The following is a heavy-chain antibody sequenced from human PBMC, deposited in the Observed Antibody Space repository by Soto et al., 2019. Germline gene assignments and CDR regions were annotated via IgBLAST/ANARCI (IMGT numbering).Heavy chain of an antibody. V-gene: IGHV3-33*01. D-gene: IGHD6-13*01. J-gene: IGHJ4*02. CDR3: ARGIYWEAAADSAFDY. Sequence: GGSLRLSCAASGFTFSSYGMHWVRQAPGKGLEWVAVIWYDGSNKYYADSVKGRFTISRDNSKNTLYLQMNSLRAEDTAVYYCARGIYWEAAADSAFDYWGQGTLVTVSS. CDR2: IWYDGSNK. CDR1: GFTFSSYG.